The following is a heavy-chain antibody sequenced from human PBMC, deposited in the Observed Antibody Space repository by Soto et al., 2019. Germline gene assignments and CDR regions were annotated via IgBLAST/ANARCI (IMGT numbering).Heavy chain of an antibody. D-gene: IGHD6-19*01. J-gene: IGHJ5*02. CDR2: INPSGGST. V-gene: IGHV1-46*01. CDR1: GYTFTSYY. Sequence: GASVKVSCKASGYTFTSYYMHWVRQAPGQGLEWMGIINPSGGSTSYAQKFQGRVTMTRDTSTSTVYMELSSLRSEDTAVYYCARDRIAVAGKAFLRYNWFDPWGQGTLVTVSS. CDR3: ARDRIAVAGKAFLRYNWFDP.